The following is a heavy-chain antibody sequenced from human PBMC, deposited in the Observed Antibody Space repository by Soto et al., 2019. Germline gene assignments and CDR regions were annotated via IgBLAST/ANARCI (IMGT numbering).Heavy chain of an antibody. V-gene: IGHV3-23*01. CDR1: GFTFNNYA. CDR2: ISGGGDTT. CDR3: AKGRGGSGSLTPRVDF. D-gene: IGHD3-10*01. J-gene: IGHJ4*02. Sequence: EVQLLESGGGLVQPGGSLRLSCAASGFTFNNYAMSWVRQAPGKGLEWVSAISGGGDTTSDADSVKGRCTISRDGSKNTLYLQMNSLRAEDTAVYYCAKGRGGSGSLTPRVDFWGQGTLVTVSS.